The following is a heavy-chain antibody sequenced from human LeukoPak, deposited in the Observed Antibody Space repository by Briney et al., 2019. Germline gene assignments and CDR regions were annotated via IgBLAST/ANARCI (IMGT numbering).Heavy chain of an antibody. D-gene: IGHD2-2*02. CDR3: AKEGCTGTNCYINC. J-gene: IGHJ4*02. V-gene: IGHV3-23*01. Sequence: GGSLRLSCAASGFTFSSYAMSWVRQTPGKGLEWVSVIGGSGGSTYYADSVKGRFTISRDDSKNTLYLQMNSLRAEDTAVYHCAKEGCTGTNCYINCWGQGTLVTVSS. CDR1: GFTFSSYA. CDR2: IGGSGGST.